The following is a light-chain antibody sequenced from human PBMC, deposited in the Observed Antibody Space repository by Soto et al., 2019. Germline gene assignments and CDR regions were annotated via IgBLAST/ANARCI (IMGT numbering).Light chain of an antibody. CDR2: DVS. Sequence: QSALTQPASVSGSPGQSITISCTGTSIDVGGYNYVSWYQQHPGKAPKLMIYDVSNRPSGVSNRLSGSKSGNTASLTIAGLQAEDEADYYCSSYTTSNTLIFGGGTKVTVL. CDR3: SSYTTSNTLI. V-gene: IGLV2-14*01. J-gene: IGLJ2*01. CDR1: SIDVGGYNY.